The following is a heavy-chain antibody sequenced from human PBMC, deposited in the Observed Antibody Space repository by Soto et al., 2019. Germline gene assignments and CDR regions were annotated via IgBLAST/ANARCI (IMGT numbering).Heavy chain of an antibody. D-gene: IGHD3-9*01. CDR3: ARNAQFTDNFSFDF. CDR2: INTYNGDT. CDR1: GYIFVRYG. J-gene: IGHJ4*02. V-gene: IGHV1-18*01. Sequence: QGHLVQSGAEVKKPGASVKVSCKASGYIFVRYGLSWVRQAPGQGLEWMGWINTYNGDTDYAQEVQGRVTMTTDTSSNTAYMELRNLRSDVTAVYYCARNAQFTDNFSFDFWGQGTLVTVSS.